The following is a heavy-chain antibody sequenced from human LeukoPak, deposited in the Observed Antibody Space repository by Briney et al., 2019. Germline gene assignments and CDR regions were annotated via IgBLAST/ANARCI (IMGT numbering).Heavy chain of an antibody. CDR1: GFTFSSYW. V-gene: IGHV3-7*01. Sequence: GGSLRLSCAASGFTFSSYWMSWVRQAPEKGLEWVANINQGGSEKYYVDSVRGRFTISRDNTKNSLYLQMDSLRADDTAVYYCARDVTALDSWGQGTLVTVSS. D-gene: IGHD2-2*01. CDR2: INQGGSEK. CDR3: ARDVTALDS. J-gene: IGHJ4*02.